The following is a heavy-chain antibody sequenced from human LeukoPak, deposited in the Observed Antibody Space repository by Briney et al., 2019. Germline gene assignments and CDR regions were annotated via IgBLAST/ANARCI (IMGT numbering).Heavy chain of an antibody. CDR3: ARRIQLWEFDY. CDR1: GYSISSGYY. CDR2: IYHSGST. D-gene: IGHD5-18*01. J-gene: IGHJ4*02. V-gene: IGHV4-38-2*01. Sequence: SETLSPTCAVSGYSISSGYYWGWIRQPPGKGLEWIGSIYHSGSTYYNPSLKSRVTISVDTSKNQFSLKLSSVTAADTAVYYCARRIQLWEFDYWGQGTLVTVSS.